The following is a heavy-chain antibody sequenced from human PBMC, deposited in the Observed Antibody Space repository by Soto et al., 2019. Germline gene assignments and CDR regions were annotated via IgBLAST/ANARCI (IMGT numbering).Heavy chain of an antibody. Sequence: SVKVSCKASGGTFSSYAISWVRQAPGQGLEWMGGIVPISGTANYAQKFQGRVTITADESTSTAYMELSSLRSEDTAVYYCARSQGSSTSLEIYYYYYYGMDFWGQGTSVTVSS. V-gene: IGHV1-69*13. J-gene: IGHJ6*02. CDR1: GGTFSSYA. CDR2: IVPISGTA. D-gene: IGHD2-2*01. CDR3: ARSQGSSTSLEIYYYYYYGMDF.